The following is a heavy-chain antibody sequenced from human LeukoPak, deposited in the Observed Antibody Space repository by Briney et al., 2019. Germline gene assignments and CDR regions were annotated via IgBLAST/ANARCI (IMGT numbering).Heavy chain of an antibody. V-gene: IGHV3-23*01. Sequence: GGSLRLSCAASGFTFSSYAMGWVRQAPGKGLEWVSAISGSGGSTYYADSVKGRSAISRDNSKNTLYLQMNSLRAEDTAVYYCAKGATVTVRTHFDYWGQGTLVTVSS. J-gene: IGHJ4*02. D-gene: IGHD4-17*01. CDR3: AKGATVTVRTHFDY. CDR2: ISGSGGST. CDR1: GFTFSSYA.